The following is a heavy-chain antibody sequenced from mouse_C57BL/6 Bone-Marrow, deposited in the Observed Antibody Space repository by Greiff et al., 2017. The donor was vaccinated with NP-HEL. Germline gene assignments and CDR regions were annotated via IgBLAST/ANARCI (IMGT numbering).Heavy chain of an antibody. CDR1: GYSITSGYY. Sequence: EVKLVESGPGLVKPSQSLSLTCSVTGYSITSGYYWNWIRQFPGNKLEWMGYISYDGSNKYNPSLKNRISITRDTSKNQFFLKLNSVTTEDTATYYCAREPSITTVVARDYYAMDYWGQGTSVTVSS. CDR3: AREPSITTVVARDYYAMDY. D-gene: IGHD1-1*01. V-gene: IGHV3-6*01. J-gene: IGHJ4*01. CDR2: ISYDGSN.